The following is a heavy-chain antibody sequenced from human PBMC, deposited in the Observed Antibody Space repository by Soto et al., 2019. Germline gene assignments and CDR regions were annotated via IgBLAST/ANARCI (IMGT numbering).Heavy chain of an antibody. J-gene: IGHJ4*02. CDR3: TRGMKTSGWQY. Sequence: EVQLLESGGGLVQPGGSLRLSCAASGFTFSSYAMSWVRQAPGKGLEWVSAIGPGGDTYYADSVKGRFTISRDNSKNTLYLQMNSLRADDTAVYYCTRGMKTSGWQYWGQGTPVTVSS. D-gene: IGHD6-19*01. CDR2: IGPGGDT. V-gene: IGHV3-23*01. CDR1: GFTFSSYA.